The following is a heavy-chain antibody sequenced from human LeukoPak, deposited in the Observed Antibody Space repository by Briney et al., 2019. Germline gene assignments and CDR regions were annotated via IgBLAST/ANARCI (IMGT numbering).Heavy chain of an antibody. V-gene: IGHV3-7*01. CDR2: IKQDGSEK. J-gene: IGHJ4*02. CDR1: GFTFSSYW. D-gene: IGHD3-3*01. Sequence: PGGSLRLSCAASGFTFSSYWMSWVRQAPGKGLEWVANIKQDGSEKYYVDSVKGRFTISRDNAKNSLYLQMNSLRAEDTAVYYCARDSLWDDFWSGHYARFDYWGQGTLVTVSS. CDR3: ARDSLWDDFWSGHYARFDY.